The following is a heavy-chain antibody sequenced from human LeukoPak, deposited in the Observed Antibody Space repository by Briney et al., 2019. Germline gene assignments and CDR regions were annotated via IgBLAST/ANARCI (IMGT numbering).Heavy chain of an antibody. CDR1: GGSISSSSYY. CDR2: IYYSGST. CDR3: ARYSGYDSTFDP. Sequence: SETLSLTCTVSGGSISSSSYYWGWIRQPPGKGLEWIGYIYYSGSTNYNPSLKSRVTISVDTSKNQFSLKLSSVTAADTAVYYCARYSGYDSTFDPWGQGTLVTVSS. D-gene: IGHD5-12*01. V-gene: IGHV4-61*05. J-gene: IGHJ5*02.